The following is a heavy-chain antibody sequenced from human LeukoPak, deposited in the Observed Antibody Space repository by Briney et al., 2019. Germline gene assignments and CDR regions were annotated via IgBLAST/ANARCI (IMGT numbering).Heavy chain of an antibody. J-gene: IGHJ1*01. D-gene: IGHD6-13*01. V-gene: IGHV3-30-3*01. CDR3: ARVPSRIAAAAEYFQH. CDR2: ISYDGSSK. Sequence: GRSLRLSCAASGFTFSSYAMHWVRQAPGKGLEWVAVISYDGSSKYYADSVKGRFTISRDNSKNTLYLQMNSLRAEDTAVYYCARVPSRIAAAAEYFQHWGQGTLVTVSS. CDR1: GFTFSSYA.